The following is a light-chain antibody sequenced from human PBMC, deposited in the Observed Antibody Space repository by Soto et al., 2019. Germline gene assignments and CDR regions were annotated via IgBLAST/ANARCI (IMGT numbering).Light chain of an antibody. CDR3: QQYGSSPLT. CDR2: GAS. CDR1: QSVSSSY. Sequence: EIVLTQSPGTLSLSPVERATLSCRASQSVSSSYLAWYPQKPGQAPRLLIYGASSRATGIPDRFSGSGSGTDFTLTISRLEPEDFAVYYCQQYGSSPLTFGQGTKVDIK. J-gene: IGKJ1*01. V-gene: IGKV3-20*01.